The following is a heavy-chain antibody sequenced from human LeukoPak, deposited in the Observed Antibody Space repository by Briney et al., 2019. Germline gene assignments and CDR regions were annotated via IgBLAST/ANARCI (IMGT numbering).Heavy chain of an antibody. Sequence: SETLSLTCTVSGGSISSGSYYWSWIRQPAGKGLEWIGRIYTSGSTNYNPSLKSRVTISVDTSKNQISLKLSSVTAADTAVYYCARANPQYYFDSSGYYTARTYYFDYWGQGTPVTVSS. CDR1: GGSISSGSYY. V-gene: IGHV4-61*02. D-gene: IGHD3-22*01. J-gene: IGHJ4*02. CDR2: IYTSGST. CDR3: ARANPQYYFDSSGYYTARTYYFDY.